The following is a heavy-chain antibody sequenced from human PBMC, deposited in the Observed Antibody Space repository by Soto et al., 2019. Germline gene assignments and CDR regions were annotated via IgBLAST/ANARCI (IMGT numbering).Heavy chain of an antibody. CDR3: AAGVLWFGERYYYGTDV. CDR2: IIPIFGTA. J-gene: IGHJ6*02. CDR1: GGTFSSYA. D-gene: IGHD3-10*01. V-gene: IGHV1-69*13. Sequence: SVKVSCKASGGTFSSYAISWVRQAPGQGLEWMGGIIPIFGTANYAQKFQGRVTITADESTSTAYMELSSLRSEDTAVYYCAAGVLWFGERYYYGTDVWGQGTTVTVSS.